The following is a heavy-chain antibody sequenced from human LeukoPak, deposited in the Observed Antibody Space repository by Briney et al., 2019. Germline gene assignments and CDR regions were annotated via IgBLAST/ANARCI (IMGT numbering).Heavy chain of an antibody. CDR1: GFTFTSFW. J-gene: IGHJ5*02. CDR3: ATAPAAADSS. V-gene: IGHV3-7*01. CDR2: INPDGTKT. Sequence: GGSLRLSCAASGFTFTSFWMTWVRQSPGKGLEWAANINPDGTKTTYVDSVKGRFTISRDNAKNSVFLHMRSLRAEDTAVYYCATAPAAADSSWGQGTLVAVSS. D-gene: IGHD6-13*01.